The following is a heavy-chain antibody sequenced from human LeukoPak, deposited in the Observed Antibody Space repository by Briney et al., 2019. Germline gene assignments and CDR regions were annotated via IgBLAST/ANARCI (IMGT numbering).Heavy chain of an antibody. D-gene: IGHD3-10*01. CDR2: IYYSGST. J-gene: IGHJ4*02. V-gene: IGHV4-39*01. CDR1: GGSISSSSYY. Sequence: PSETLSLTCTVSGGSISSSSYYWGWIRQPPGKGLEWIGSIYYSGSTYYNPSLKSRVTISVGTSKNQFSLKLSSVTAADTAVYYCARRARGFGESPFDYWGQGTLVTVSS. CDR3: ARRARGFGESPFDY.